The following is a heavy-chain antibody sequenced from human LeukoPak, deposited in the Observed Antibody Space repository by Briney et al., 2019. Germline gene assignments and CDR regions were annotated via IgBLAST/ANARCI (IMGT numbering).Heavy chain of an antibody. CDR1: GESFGAYY. V-gene: IGHV4-34*01. D-gene: IGHD3-10*01. CDR3: ARDGYGSGWDY. Sequence: SETLSLTCAVYGESFGAYYWSWIRQPPGKGLEWIGEINHSGDTNYNPSLKSRVTISVDTSKNQFSLKLTSVTAADTAVYYCARDGYGSGWDYWGQGTLVTVSS. J-gene: IGHJ4*02. CDR2: INHSGDT.